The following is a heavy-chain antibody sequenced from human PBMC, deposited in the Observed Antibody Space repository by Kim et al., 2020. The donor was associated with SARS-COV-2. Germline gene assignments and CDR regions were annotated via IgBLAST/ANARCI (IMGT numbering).Heavy chain of an antibody. Sequence: GGSLRLSCTTSGFTFTGYAMSWVRQAPGKGLEWVSSIDGSDGTTYYVDSVEGRFTISRDNSRNTLYLQMSALRADDTATYYCLKGGWGWIWDHWGQGT. V-gene: IGHV3-23*01. CDR1: GFTFTGYA. CDR3: LKGGWGWIWDH. J-gene: IGHJ4*02. D-gene: IGHD2-21*01. CDR2: IDGSDGTT.